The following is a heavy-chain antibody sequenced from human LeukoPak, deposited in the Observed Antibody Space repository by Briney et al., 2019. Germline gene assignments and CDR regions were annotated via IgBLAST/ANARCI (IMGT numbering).Heavy chain of an antibody. CDR2: ISYDGSNK. J-gene: IGHJ4*02. Sequence: SCKASGGTFSSYAISWVRQAPGKGLEWVAVISYDGSNKYYADSVEGRFTISRDNSKNTLYLQMNSLRAEDTAVYYCARDRAIFGVGYYFDYWGQGTLVTVSS. CDR3: ARDRAIFGVGYYFDY. D-gene: IGHD3-3*01. V-gene: IGHV3-30*04. CDR1: GGTFSSYA.